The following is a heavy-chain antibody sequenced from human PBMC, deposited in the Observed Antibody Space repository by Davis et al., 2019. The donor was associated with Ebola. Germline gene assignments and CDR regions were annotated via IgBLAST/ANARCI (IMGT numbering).Heavy chain of an antibody. CDR3: ARALGYCSGGSCYSRPLFDY. CDR2: ISGSGGTT. J-gene: IGHJ4*02. Sequence: PGGSLRLSCADSVITFSSYAMTWVRQAPGKGLEWVSAISGSGGTTYYAGSVKGRFTVSRDNAKNSLYLQMNSLRDEDTAVYYCARALGYCSGGSCYSRPLFDYWGQGTLVTVSS. V-gene: IGHV3-23*01. D-gene: IGHD2-15*01. CDR1: VITFSSYA.